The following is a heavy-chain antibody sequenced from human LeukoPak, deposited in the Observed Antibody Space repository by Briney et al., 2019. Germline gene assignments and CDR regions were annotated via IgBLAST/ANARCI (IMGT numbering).Heavy chain of an antibody. CDR2: IYYSGST. J-gene: IGHJ5*02. V-gene: IGHV4-30-4*01. CDR1: GGSISSGDYY. Sequence: SETLSLTCTVSGGSISSGDYYWSWIRQPPGKGLEWLGYIYYSGSTYYNPSLKSRVTIAVDTSKNQFSLKLSSVTAADTAVYYCARDLGYCSGGSCYSWFDPWGQGTLVTVSS. CDR3: ARDLGYCSGGSCYSWFDP. D-gene: IGHD2-15*01.